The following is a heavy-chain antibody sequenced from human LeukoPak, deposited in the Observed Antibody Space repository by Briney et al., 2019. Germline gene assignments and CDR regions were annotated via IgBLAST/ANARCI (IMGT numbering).Heavy chain of an antibody. CDR3: ARDSSGWYADY. CDR1: GGSISSGSYY. J-gene: IGHJ4*02. CDR2: IYTSGST. V-gene: IGHV4-61*02. D-gene: IGHD6-19*01. Sequence: PSETLSLTCTVSGGSISSGSYYWSWIRQPAGKGLEWIGRIYTSGSTNYNPSLKSRVTISVDTSKNQFSLKLSSVTAADTAVYYCARDSSGWYADYWGQGTLVTVSS.